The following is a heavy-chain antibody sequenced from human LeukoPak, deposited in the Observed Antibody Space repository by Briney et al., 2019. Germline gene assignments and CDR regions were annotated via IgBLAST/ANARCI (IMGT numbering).Heavy chain of an antibody. J-gene: IGHJ4*02. CDR3: AKVFYGSGSYPPGY. D-gene: IGHD3-10*01. CDR1: GFTVSNNY. V-gene: IGHV3-53*01. Sequence: QPGGSLRLSCAASGFTVSNNYMSWVRQAPGKKLEWVSDIYSDGTTFYADSVKGRFTISRDNSKNTLYLQMNSLRAEDTAVYYCAKVFYGSGSYPPGYWGQGTLVTVSS. CDR2: IYSDGTT.